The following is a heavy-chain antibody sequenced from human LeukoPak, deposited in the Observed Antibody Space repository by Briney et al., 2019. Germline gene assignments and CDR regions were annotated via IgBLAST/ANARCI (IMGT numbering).Heavy chain of an antibody. J-gene: IGHJ4*02. CDR3: AKDAHLYGVYETDFDY. CDR2: ISGSGGST. Sequence: PGGSLRLSCAASGFTFSSYAVSWVRQAPGKGLEWVSAISGSGGSTYYADSVKGRFTISRDNSKNTLYLQMNSLRAEDTAVYYCAKDAHLYGVYETDFDYWGQGTLVTVSS. CDR1: GFTFSSYA. V-gene: IGHV3-23*01. D-gene: IGHD4-17*01.